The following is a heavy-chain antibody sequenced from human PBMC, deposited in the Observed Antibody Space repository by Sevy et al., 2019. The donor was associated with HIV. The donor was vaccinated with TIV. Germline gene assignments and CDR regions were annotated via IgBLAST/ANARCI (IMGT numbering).Heavy chain of an antibody. CDR3: AKEGGSYYCYYGMDV. Sequence: GGSLRLSCAASGSTFSSSTMNWVRQAPGKGLEWVSSISSSSTYIYYADSLKGRFTISRDNAKNSLYLQMNSRRAEDTAVYYCAKEGGSYYCYYGMDVWGQGTTVTVSS. D-gene: IGHD3-16*01. J-gene: IGHJ6*02. CDR1: GSTFSSST. CDR2: ISSSSTYI. V-gene: IGHV3-21*01.